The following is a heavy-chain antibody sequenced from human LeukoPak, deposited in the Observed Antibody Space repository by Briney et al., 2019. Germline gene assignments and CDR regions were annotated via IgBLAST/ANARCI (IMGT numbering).Heavy chain of an antibody. V-gene: IGHV3-23*01. D-gene: IGHD3/OR15-3a*01. CDR1: GFTFSSYA. Sequence: GGSLRLSCAASGFTFSSYAMSWVRQAPGKGLEWVSAISGSGGSTYYADSVKGRFTISRDNSKNMLYLQMNSLRAEDTAVYFCVKDRDDFWTGYLGGDAFDLWGQGTMVTVSS. CDR2: ISGSGGST. J-gene: IGHJ3*01. CDR3: VKDRDDFWTGYLGGDAFDL.